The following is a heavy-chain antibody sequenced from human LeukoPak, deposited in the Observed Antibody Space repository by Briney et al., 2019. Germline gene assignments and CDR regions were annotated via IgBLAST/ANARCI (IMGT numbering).Heavy chain of an antibody. D-gene: IGHD6-19*01. CDR2: ISWKSDSM. Sequence: PGGSLRLSCEASGFIFDDYAMHWVGQVPGKGLEWVSGISWKSDSMRYADSVKGRFTVSRDNAKNSLYLEMNSLRPEDTAFYYCAKDGGHSSVLYYFESWGQGTLVTVSS. CDR3: AKDGGHSSVLYYFES. CDR1: GFIFDDYA. V-gene: IGHV3-9*01. J-gene: IGHJ4*02.